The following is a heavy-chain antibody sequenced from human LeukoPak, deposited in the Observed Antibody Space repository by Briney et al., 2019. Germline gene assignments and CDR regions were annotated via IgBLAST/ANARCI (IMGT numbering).Heavy chain of an antibody. Sequence: GESLKISCKGPGYSFTSYWIGWVRQMPGKGLEWMGIIYPGDSDTRYSPSFQGQVTISADKSISTAYLQWSSLKASDTAMCYCARRIRDGYNGYYFDYWGQGTLVTVSS. CDR1: GYSFTSYW. J-gene: IGHJ4*02. D-gene: IGHD5-24*01. V-gene: IGHV5-51*01. CDR3: ARRIRDGYNGYYFDY. CDR2: IYPGDSDT.